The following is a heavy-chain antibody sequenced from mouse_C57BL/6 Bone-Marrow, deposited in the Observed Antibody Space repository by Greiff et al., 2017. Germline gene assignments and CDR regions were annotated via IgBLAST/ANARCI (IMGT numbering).Heavy chain of an antibody. CDR1: GYTFTEYT. D-gene: IGHD1-1*01. CDR2: FYPGSGSI. CDR3: ARHGHYYYGSSYYFDY. Sequence: VHLVESGAELVKPGASVKLSCKASGYTFTEYTIHWVKQRSGQGLEWIGWFYPGSGSIKYNEKFKDKATLTADKSSSTVYMELSRLTSEDSAVYFCARHGHYYYGSSYYFDYWGQGTTLTVSS. J-gene: IGHJ2*01. V-gene: IGHV1-62-2*01.